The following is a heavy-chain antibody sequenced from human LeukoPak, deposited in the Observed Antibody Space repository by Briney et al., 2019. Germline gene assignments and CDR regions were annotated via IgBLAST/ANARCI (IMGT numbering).Heavy chain of an antibody. CDR1: GGSFSGYY. CDR2: INHSGST. V-gene: IGHV4-34*01. J-gene: IGHJ4*02. Sequence: PSETLSLTCAVYGGSFSGYYWSWIRQPPGKGLEWIGEINHSGSTNYNPSLKSRVTISVDTSKNQFSLKLSSVTAADTAVYYCANNLYASGNYFTYWGQGTLVTVSS. D-gene: IGHD3-10*01. CDR3: ANNLYASGNYFTY.